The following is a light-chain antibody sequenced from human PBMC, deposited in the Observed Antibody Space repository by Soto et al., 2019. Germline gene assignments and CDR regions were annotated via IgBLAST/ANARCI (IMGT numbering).Light chain of an antibody. CDR1: ALPKQY. CDR2: KDS. CDR3: QSADSGGTYGV. V-gene: IGLV3-25*03. Sequence: YELTQPPSVSVSPGQTARITCSGDALPKQYVYWYQQKPGQAPVLVIYKDSERPSGIPERFSGARSGTTATLTISGVQAEDEADYHCQSADSGGTYGVFGGGTKLTVL. J-gene: IGLJ2*01.